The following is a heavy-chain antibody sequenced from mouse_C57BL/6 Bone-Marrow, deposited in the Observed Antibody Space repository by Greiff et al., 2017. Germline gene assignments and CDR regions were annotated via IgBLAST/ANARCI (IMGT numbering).Heavy chain of an antibody. CDR1: GFSLTSYG. V-gene: IGHV2-2*01. Sequence: QVHVKQSGPGLVQPSQSLSITCTVSGFSLTSYGVHWVRQSPGKGLEWLGVIWSGGSTDYNAAFISRLSISKDNSKSQVFFKMNSLQADDTAIYYCARKGDLLWLRRAAYWGQGTLVTVSA. D-gene: IGHD2-9*01. CDR3: ARKGDLLWLRRAAY. J-gene: IGHJ3*01. CDR2: IWSGGST.